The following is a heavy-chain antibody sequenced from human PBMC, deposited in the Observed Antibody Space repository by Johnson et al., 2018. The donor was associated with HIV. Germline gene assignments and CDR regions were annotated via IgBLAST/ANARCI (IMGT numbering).Heavy chain of an antibody. CDR1: QLTFRSYY. V-gene: IGHV3-25*03. CDR2: VNPNGGSK. J-gene: IGHJ3*02. Sequence: VQLVESGGGLAKPAWSPRLSCAGSQLTFRSYYMKCVRQAPGNGLELVGQVNPNGGSKYLTDSGKDRFNISRDHAKSSLYLQMNSLIAEDTAVYFCARGTDYVWGSYLPDAFDIWGQGTMVTVSS. CDR3: ARGTDYVWGSYLPDAFDI. D-gene: IGHD3-16*02.